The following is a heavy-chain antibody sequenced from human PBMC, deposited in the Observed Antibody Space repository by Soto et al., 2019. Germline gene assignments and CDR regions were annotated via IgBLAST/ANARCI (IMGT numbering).Heavy chain of an antibody. V-gene: IGHV3-30*18. D-gene: IGHD3-22*01. CDR3: AKDHYDSSGYLPPYYYYYYGMDV. CDR1: GFTFSSYG. CDR2: ISYDGSNK. Sequence: QPGGSLRLSCAASGFTFSSYGMHWVRQAPGKGLEWVAVISYDGSNKYYADSVKGRFTISRDNSKNTLYLQMNSLRAEDTAVYYCAKDHYDSSGYLPPYYYYYYGMDVWGQGTTVTVSS. J-gene: IGHJ6*02.